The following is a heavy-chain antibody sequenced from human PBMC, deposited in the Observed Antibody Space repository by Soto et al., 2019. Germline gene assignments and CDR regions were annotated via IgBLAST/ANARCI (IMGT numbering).Heavy chain of an antibody. CDR1: GFTFDDYA. J-gene: IGHJ4*01. CDR2: ISWNSGSI. D-gene: IGHD6-19*01. V-gene: IGHV3-9*01. Sequence: EVQLVESGGGLVQPGRSLRLSCAASGFTFDDYAMHWVRQAPGKGLEWVSGISWNSGSIGYADSVKGRFTISRDNAKNSLYLQMNSLRAEDTALYYCAKDITPGYSSGWYYLYFDYWGQEPWSPSPQ. CDR3: AKDITPGYSSGWYYLYFDY.